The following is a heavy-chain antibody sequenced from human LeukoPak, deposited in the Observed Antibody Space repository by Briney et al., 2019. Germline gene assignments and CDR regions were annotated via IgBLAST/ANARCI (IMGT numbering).Heavy chain of an antibody. D-gene: IGHD3-10*01. CDR2: ISGSGGST. V-gene: IGHV3-23*01. Sequence: GRSLRLSCAASGFTFSSYAMSWVRQAPGKGLEWVSAISGSGGSTYYADSVKGRFTISRDNSKNTLYLQMNSLRAEDTAVYYCAKVIMVRGVRFDYWGQGTLVTVSS. J-gene: IGHJ4*02. CDR1: GFTFSSYA. CDR3: AKVIMVRGVRFDY.